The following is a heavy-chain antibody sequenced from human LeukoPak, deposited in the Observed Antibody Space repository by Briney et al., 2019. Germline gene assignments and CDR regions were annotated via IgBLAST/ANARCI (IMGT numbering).Heavy chain of an antibody. J-gene: IGHJ6*02. V-gene: IGHV4-30-4*01. D-gene: IGHD3-22*01. CDR2: IYYSGST. CDR3: ARDQNKYDSSGYYYYQYGMDV. CDR1: GGSIGSGDYY. Sequence: SQTLSLTCTVSGGSIGSGDYYWTWIRQPPGKGLEWIVYIYYSGSTHYNPSLKSRVSISVDTAKNQFSLNLSSVTAADTAVYYCARDQNKYDSSGYYYYQYGMDVWGQGTTVTVSS.